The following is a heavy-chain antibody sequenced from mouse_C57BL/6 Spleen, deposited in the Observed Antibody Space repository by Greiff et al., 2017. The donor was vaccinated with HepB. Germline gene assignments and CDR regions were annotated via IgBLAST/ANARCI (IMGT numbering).Heavy chain of an antibody. V-gene: IGHV5-9-1*02. CDR3: TREGYDYDYYAMDY. D-gene: IGHD2-4*01. CDR2: ISSGGDYI. Sequence: DVQLVESGEGLVKPGGSLKLSCAASGFTFSSYAMSWVRQTPEKRLEWVAYISSGGDYIYYADTVKGRFTISRDNARNTLYLQMSSLKSEDTAMYYCTREGYDYDYYAMDYWGQGTSVTVSS. J-gene: IGHJ4*01. CDR1: GFTFSSYA.